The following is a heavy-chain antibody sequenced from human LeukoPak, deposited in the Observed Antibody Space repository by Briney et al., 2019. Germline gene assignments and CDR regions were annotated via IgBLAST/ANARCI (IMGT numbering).Heavy chain of an antibody. CDR1: GGSISSGGYY. CDR2: IYYSGST. Sequence: SETLSLTCTVSGGSISSGGYYWSWIRQHPGKGLERIGYIYYSGSTYYNPSLKSRVTISVDTSKNQFSLKLSSVTAADTAVYYCAREEAVAGTVYWGQGTLVTVSS. J-gene: IGHJ4*02. CDR3: AREEAVAGTVY. V-gene: IGHV4-31*03. D-gene: IGHD6-19*01.